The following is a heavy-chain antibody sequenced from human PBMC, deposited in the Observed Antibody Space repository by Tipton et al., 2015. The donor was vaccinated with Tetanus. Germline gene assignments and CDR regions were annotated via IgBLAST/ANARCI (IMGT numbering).Heavy chain of an antibody. D-gene: IGHD6-19*01. CDR1: GYTFTHYG. Sequence: QVQLVQSGAEVKKPGASVKVSCKASGYTFTHYGVNWVRQAPGQGLEWMGWISPFNNNINYAEKFQGRLTMTTDRSTTTVYMELRGLVSDDTAAYYCARGRGLGPHEFFEHWGQGTLVTVSS. CDR3: ARGRGLGPHEFFEH. V-gene: IGHV1-18*01. CDR2: ISPFNNNI. J-gene: IGHJ5*02.